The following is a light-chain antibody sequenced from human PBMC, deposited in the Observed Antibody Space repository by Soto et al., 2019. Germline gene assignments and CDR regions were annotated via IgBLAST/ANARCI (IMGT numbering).Light chain of an antibody. V-gene: IGKV1-17*01. J-gene: IGKJ2*01. Sequence: DIQMTQSPSSLSASVGDTVTITCRASQHITNDCAWYQQKAGRAPKCLILLASRLQTGVPSRFSGSGSGTEVTLTISSLQPEDLATYYCLHHNGYPPVFGQGTKVEIK. CDR1: QHITND. CDR2: LAS. CDR3: LHHNGYPPV.